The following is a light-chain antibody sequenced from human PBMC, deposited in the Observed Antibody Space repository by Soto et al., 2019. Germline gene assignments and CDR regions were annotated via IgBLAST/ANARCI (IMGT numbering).Light chain of an antibody. CDR2: LGS. J-gene: IGKJ4*01. CDR3: IQALPTPLT. CDR1: QSLLHSNGYNY. V-gene: IGKV2-28*01. Sequence: DIVMTQSPLSLPVTPGEPASISCRSSQSLLHSNGYNYLDWYLQKPGQSPQLLIYLGSNRASGVPDRFSGSGSGTEFTLKISRVEAEDVGVYYCIQALPTPLTFGGGTKVEIK.